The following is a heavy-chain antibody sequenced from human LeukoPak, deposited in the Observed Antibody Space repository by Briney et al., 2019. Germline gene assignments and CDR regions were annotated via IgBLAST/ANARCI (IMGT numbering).Heavy chain of an antibody. CDR2: IYYSGST. D-gene: IGHD2-2*01. V-gene: IGHV4-39*01. CDR1: GGSISSSRDY. CDR3: ARSPVVPAAIGYYYYYMDV. Sequence: SETLSLTCTVSGGSISSSRDYWGWIRQPPGKGLEWIGSIYYSGSTYYNPSLKSRVTISVDTSKNPFSLKLSSVAAADTAVYYCARSPVVPAAIGYYYYYMDVWGKGTTVTVSS. J-gene: IGHJ6*03.